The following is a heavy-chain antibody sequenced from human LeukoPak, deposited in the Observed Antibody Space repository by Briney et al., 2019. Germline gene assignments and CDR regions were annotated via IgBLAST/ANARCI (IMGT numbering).Heavy chain of an antibody. CDR1: GFTFSSYE. V-gene: IGHV3-48*03. CDR2: ISSSGSAI. J-gene: IGHJ4*02. CDR3: ARDGDYGLLDY. Sequence: GGSLRLSCAASGFTFSSYEMNWVRQAPGKGLEWVSYISSSGSAIYYADSVKGRFTISRDNAKNSLYLQMNSLRAEDTAVYYCARDGDYGLLDYWGQGTLVTVSP. D-gene: IGHD4-17*01.